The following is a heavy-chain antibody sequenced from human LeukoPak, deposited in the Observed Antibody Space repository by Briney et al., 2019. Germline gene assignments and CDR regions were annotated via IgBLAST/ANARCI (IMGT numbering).Heavy chain of an antibody. CDR1: GYSFTSYW. D-gene: IGHD2-2*01. CDR2: IYPGDSDT. J-gene: IGHJ5*02. Sequence: GESLKFSGKGSGYSFTSYWIGWVGQMPGKGLEWMGIIYPGDSDTRYSPSFQGQVTISADKSISTAYLQWSSLKASDTAMYYCARGGSRYCSSTSCPNWFDPWGQGTLVTVSS. CDR3: ARGGSRYCSSTSCPNWFDP. V-gene: IGHV5-51*01.